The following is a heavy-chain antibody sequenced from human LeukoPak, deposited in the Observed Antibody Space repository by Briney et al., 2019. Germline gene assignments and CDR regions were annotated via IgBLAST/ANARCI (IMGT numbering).Heavy chain of an antibody. CDR2: IYYSGSP. V-gene: IGHV4-59*01. J-gene: IGHJ4*02. CDR1: GGSISSYY. D-gene: IGHD6-13*01. Sequence: SETLSLTCTVSGGSISSYYWSWIRQPPGKGLEWIGYIYYSGSPNYNPSLKSRVTISVDTSKNQFSLKLSSVTAADTAVYYCARGRSQGIAAAGSGFDYWGQGTLVTVSS. CDR3: ARGRSQGIAAAGSGFDY.